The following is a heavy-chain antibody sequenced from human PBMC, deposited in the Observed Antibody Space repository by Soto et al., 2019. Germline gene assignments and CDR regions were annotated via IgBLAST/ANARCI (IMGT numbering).Heavy chain of an antibody. D-gene: IGHD2-8*01. V-gene: IGHV3-48*02. CDR1: GFTFSSYS. CDR2: ISSSSSTI. Sequence: HPGGSLRLSCAASGFTFSSYSMNWVRQAPGKGLEWVSYISSSSSTIYYADSVKGRFTISRDNAKNSLYLQMNSLRDEDTAVYYCARDRGVSERVYAQKTYGMDVWGQGTTVTVSS. CDR3: ARDRGVSERVYAQKTYGMDV. J-gene: IGHJ6*02.